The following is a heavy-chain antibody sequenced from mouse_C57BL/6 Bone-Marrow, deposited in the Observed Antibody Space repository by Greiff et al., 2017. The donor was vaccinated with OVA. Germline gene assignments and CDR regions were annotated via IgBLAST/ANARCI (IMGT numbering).Heavy chain of an antibody. CDR3: ARDYYGSSWFAY. J-gene: IGHJ3*01. D-gene: IGHD1-1*01. V-gene: IGHV1-55*01. CDR1: GFTFTSYW. Sequence: QVHVKQPGAELVKPGASVKMSCKASGFTFTSYWITWVIQRPGQGLEWIGDFYPGSGSTNYNEKFKSKATLTVDTSSSTAYMQLSSLTSEDSAVYYCARDYYGSSWFAYWGQGTLVTVSA. CDR2: FYPGSGST.